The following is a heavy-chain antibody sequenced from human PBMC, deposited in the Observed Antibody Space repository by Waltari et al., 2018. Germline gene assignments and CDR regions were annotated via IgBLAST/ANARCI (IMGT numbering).Heavy chain of an antibody. D-gene: IGHD2-15*01. CDR1: GDSMSSNDW. CDR2: SHRSGRI. CDR3: ARDRGRGLYLDS. V-gene: IGHV4-4*02. J-gene: IGHJ4*02. Sequence: QLQLQESGPGLVKPSGTLSLTCTVSGDSMSSNDWWSWVRQPPGKGLEWIGQSHRSGRINYNPSRESRVTISIDTANNQFSLKVTSTTAAYTSVYYCARDRGRGLYLDSWGRGTLVTVSP.